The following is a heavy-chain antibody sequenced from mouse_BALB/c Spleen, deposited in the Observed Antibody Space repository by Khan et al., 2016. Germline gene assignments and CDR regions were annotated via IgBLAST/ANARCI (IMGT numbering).Heavy chain of an antibody. CDR1: GYSITSDYA. D-gene: IGHD1-1*01. CDR2: IGYSGST. Sequence: EVKLLESGPGLVKPSQSLSLTCTVTGYSITSDYAWNWFRQFPGNKLEWMGYIGYSGSTSYNPSLKSRISITRDTSRNQFFLQLNSVTTEDTSTYYCARNLHYFGSSYWYFDGWGAGTTVTVSS. J-gene: IGHJ1*01. CDR3: ARNLHYFGSSYWYFDG. V-gene: IGHV3-2*02.